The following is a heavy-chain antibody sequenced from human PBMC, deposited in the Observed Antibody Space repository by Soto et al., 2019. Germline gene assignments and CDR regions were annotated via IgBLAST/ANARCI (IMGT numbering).Heavy chain of an antibody. D-gene: IGHD1-26*01. J-gene: IGHJ2*01. CDR2: INAGNGNT. CDR1: EYTFTSYA. CDR3: ARGGSLNWYFNL. Sequence: ASLMVSCTASEYTFTSYAMHWVHEAPGQRQEKMGWINAGNGNTKYSQKFQGRVTITRDTSASTAYMELSSLRSEDTAVYYCARGGSLNWYFNLWSRGTLVSVSS. V-gene: IGHV1-3*01.